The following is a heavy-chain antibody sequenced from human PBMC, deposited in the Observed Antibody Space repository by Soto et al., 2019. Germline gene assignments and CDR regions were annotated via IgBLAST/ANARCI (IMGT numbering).Heavy chain of an antibody. V-gene: IGHV1-69*12. Sequence: QVQLVQSGAEVKKPGSSVKVSCKASGGTFSSYAISWVRQAPGQGLEWMGGIIPIFGTANYAQKFQGRVTXXAXEXXSTAYMELSSLRSEDTAVYYCARGATVYYSYGMDVWGQGTTVTVSS. CDR2: IIPIFGTA. CDR1: GGTFSSYA. J-gene: IGHJ6*02. CDR3: ARGATVYYSYGMDV. D-gene: IGHD4-4*01.